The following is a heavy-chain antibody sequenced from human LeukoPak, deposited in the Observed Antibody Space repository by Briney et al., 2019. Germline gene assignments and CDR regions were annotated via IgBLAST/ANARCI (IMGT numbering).Heavy chain of an antibody. CDR1: GGSISSSSYY. CDR3: ARLKIAAAAPFDY. Sequence: PSETLSLTCTVSGGSISSSSYYWGWIRQPPGKGLEWIGSIYYSGSTYYNPSLKSRVTISVDTSKNQFSLKLSSVTAADTAVYYCARLKIAAAAPFDYWGQGTLGTVSS. V-gene: IGHV4-39*01. CDR2: IYYSGST. J-gene: IGHJ4*02. D-gene: IGHD6-13*01.